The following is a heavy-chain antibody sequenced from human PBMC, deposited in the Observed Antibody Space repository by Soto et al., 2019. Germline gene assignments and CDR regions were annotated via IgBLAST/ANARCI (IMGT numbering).Heavy chain of an antibody. D-gene: IGHD3-9*01. CDR2: IYYSGST. CDR3: ARERRGGYYDILTGYSGWFDP. V-gene: IGHV4-61*01. CDR1: GGSVSSGSYY. Sequence: PSETLSLTCTVSGGSVSSGSYYWSWIRQPPGKGLEWIGYIYYSGSTNYNPSLKSRVTISVDTSKNQFSLKLSSVTAADTAVYYCARERRGGYYDILTGYSGWFDPWGQGT. J-gene: IGHJ5*02.